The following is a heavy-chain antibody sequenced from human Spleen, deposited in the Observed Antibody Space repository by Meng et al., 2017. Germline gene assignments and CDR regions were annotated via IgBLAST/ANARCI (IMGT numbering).Heavy chain of an antibody. J-gene: IGHJ4*02. V-gene: IGHV4-39*07. CDR3: ARRMDTAMTD. CDR1: GGSISTSSYY. Sequence: PRQGSGQGLGMPSETLPLTCSVSGGSISTSSYYWDWIRQPPGKGLEWIGSIYYSGSTYYNPSLKSRVTISIDTSNNQFSLKVNSVTAADTAVYYCARRMDTAMTDWGQGTLVTVSS. CDR2: IYYSGST. D-gene: IGHD5-18*01.